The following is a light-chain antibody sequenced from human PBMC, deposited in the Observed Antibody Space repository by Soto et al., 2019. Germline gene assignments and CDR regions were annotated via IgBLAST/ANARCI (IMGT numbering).Light chain of an antibody. J-gene: IGLJ2*01. CDR1: ISDVGAYNY. Sequence: QSALTQPASVSGSPGQSITISCTGTISDVGAYNYVSWYQQYPGKAPKLMIYDVTNRPSGISNRFSGSKSGNTASLTISGLQAEDEADYYCSSYTTSGTWVFGGGTKLTVL. V-gene: IGLV2-14*01. CDR2: DVT. CDR3: SSYTTSGTWV.